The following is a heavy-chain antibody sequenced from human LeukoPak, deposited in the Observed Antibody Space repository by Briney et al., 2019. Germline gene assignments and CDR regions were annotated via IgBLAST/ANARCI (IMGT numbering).Heavy chain of an antibody. V-gene: IGHV4-30-2*01. CDR1: GGSISSGDYY. CDR3: ARGHCSGGSCMDFDY. CDR2: IYHSGST. Sequence: PSETLSLTCTVSGGSISSGDYYWSWIRQPPGKGLEWIGYIYHSGSTYYNPSLKSRVTISVDRSKNQFSLKLSSVTAADTAVYYCARGHCSGGSCMDFDYWGQGTLVTVSS. J-gene: IGHJ4*02. D-gene: IGHD2-15*01.